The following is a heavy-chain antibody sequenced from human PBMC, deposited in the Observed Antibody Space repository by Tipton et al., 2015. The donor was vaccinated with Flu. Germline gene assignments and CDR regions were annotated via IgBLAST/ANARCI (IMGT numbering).Heavy chain of an antibody. CDR1: GYTFTGYY. V-gene: IGHV1-2*02. CDR3: ARDPAGGLRDPCWYFDL. Sequence: QLVQSGPEVKKPGASVKVSCKASGYTFTGYYMHWVRQAPGQGLEWMGWINPNSGGTNYAQKFQGRVAMTRDTSISTAYMELSRLRADDTAVYYCARDPAGGLRDPCWYFDLWGRGTLVTVSS. CDR2: INPNSGGT. J-gene: IGHJ2*01. D-gene: IGHD3/OR15-3a*01.